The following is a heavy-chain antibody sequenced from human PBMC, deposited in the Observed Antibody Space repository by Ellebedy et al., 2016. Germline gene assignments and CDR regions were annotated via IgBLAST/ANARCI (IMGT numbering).Heavy chain of an antibody. CDR2: ISAYNGNT. CDR3: ARGNTIFGVVMRYYGMDV. CDR1: GYTFTSYG. J-gene: IGHJ6*02. D-gene: IGHD3-3*01. V-gene: IGHV1-18*01. Sequence: ASVKVSCXASGYTFTSYGISWVRQAPGQGLEWMGWISAYNGNTNYAQKLQGRVTITADKSTSTAYMELSSLRSEDTAVYYCARGNTIFGVVMRYYGMDVWGQGTTVTVSS.